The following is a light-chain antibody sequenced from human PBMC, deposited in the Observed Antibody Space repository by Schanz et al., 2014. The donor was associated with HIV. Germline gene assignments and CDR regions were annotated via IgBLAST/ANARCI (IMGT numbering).Light chain of an antibody. CDR3: LHYNDFTST. CDR2: EAS. V-gene: IGKV1-5*03. CDR1: QSVNRW. J-gene: IGKJ2*01. Sequence: DIPMTQSPSTLSASVGDRVTIACRASQSVNRWLAWYQQKPGEALNLLISEASTLESGVPSRFSGTGSGTEFTLTISSLHPDDFATYFCLHYNDFTSTFGQGTKLEIK.